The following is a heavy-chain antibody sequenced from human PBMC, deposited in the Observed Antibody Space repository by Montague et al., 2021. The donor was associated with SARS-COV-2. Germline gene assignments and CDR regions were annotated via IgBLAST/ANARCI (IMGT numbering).Heavy chain of an antibody. V-gene: IGHV4-39*01. J-gene: IGHJ3*02. CDR2: IYYSGST. D-gene: IGHD3-9*01. CDR3: ATYYDILTGYYIDAFDI. CDR1: GGSISSSSYY. Sequence: SETLSLTCTVSGGSISSSSYYWGWIRQPPGKGLEWIGSIYYSGSTYYNPSLKSRVTIPVDTSKNQFSLKLSSVTAADTAVYYCATYYDILTGYYIDAFDIWGQGTMVTVSS.